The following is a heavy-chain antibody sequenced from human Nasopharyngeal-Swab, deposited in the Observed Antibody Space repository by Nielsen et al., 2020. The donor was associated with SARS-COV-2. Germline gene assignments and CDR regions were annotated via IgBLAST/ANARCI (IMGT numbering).Heavy chain of an antibody. J-gene: IGHJ6*02. CDR3: ARGNYYYYGMDV. V-gene: IGHV4-39*07. Sequence: GSLRLSCTVSGGSISSSSYYWGWIRQPPGKGLEWIGSIYYSGSTYYNPSLKSRVTISVDTSKNQFSLKLSSVTAADTAVYYCARGNYYYYGMDVWGQGTTVTVSS. CDR1: GGSISSSSYY. CDR2: IYYSGST.